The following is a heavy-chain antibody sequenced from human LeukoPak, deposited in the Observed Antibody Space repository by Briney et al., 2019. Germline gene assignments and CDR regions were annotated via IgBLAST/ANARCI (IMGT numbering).Heavy chain of an antibody. D-gene: IGHD6-19*01. CDR1: GFTFSSYG. J-gene: IGHJ4*02. CDR2: ISYDGSNK. V-gene: IGHV3-30*18. CDR3: AKESVAGIYYFDY. Sequence: GGSLRLSCAASGFTFSSYGMHWVRQAPGKGLECVAVISYDGSNKYYADSVKGRFTISGDNSKNTLYLQMNSLRAEDTAVYYCAKESVAGIYYFDYWGQGTLVTVSS.